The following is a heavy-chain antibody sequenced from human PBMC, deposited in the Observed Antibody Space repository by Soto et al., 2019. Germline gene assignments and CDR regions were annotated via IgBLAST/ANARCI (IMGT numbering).Heavy chain of an antibody. Sequence: QVQLVESGGGVVQPGRSLRLSCAASGFTFSSYGMHWVRQAPGKGLEWVAVISYDGSNKYYVDSVKGRFTISRDNSKNTLYLQMNSLRAEDTAVYYCATLTHCSITSCLDAFDIWGQGTMVTVSS. J-gene: IGHJ3*02. CDR3: ATLTHCSITSCLDAFDI. D-gene: IGHD2-2*01. CDR2: ISYDGSNK. V-gene: IGHV3-30*03. CDR1: GFTFSSYG.